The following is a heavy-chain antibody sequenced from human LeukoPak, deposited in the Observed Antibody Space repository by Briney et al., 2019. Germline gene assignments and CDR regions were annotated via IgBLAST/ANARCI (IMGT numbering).Heavy chain of an antibody. Sequence: SETLSLTCAVYGGSFSGYYWSWIRQPPGKGLEWIGEINHSGSTNYNPSLKSRVTISVDTSKNQFSLKLSSVTAADTAVYYCARAYTAMAPWGQGTLVTVSS. CDR2: INHSGST. D-gene: IGHD5-18*01. CDR1: GGSFSGYY. V-gene: IGHV4-34*01. J-gene: IGHJ5*02. CDR3: ARAYTAMAP.